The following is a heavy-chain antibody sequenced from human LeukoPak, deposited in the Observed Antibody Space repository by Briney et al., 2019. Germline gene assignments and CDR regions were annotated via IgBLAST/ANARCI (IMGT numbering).Heavy chain of an antibody. CDR2: ISGSGGTT. Sequence: GGSLRLSCAASGFTFSSYAMNWVRQAPGKGLEWVSVISGSGGTTYYADSVKGRFTISSDNSKHTLYLQMNSLRAEDTAVYYCAKDRLPGITIFGVATDYWGQGTLVTVSS. CDR1: GFTFSSYA. J-gene: IGHJ4*02. D-gene: IGHD3-3*01. V-gene: IGHV3-23*01. CDR3: AKDRLPGITIFGVATDY.